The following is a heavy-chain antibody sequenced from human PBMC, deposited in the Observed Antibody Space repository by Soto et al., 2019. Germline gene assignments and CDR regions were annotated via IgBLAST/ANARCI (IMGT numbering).Heavy chain of an antibody. CDR2: IKQDGSEK. CDR1: GFTFSSYW. Sequence: PGGSLRLSCAASGFTFSSYWMSWVRQAPGKGLEWVANIKQDGSEKHYVDSVKGRFTISRDNAKNSLYLQMNSLRAEDTAVYYCATPQRGYFDLDYWGQGILVTVSS. J-gene: IGHJ4*02. D-gene: IGHD3-9*01. CDR3: ATPQRGYFDLDY. V-gene: IGHV3-7*01.